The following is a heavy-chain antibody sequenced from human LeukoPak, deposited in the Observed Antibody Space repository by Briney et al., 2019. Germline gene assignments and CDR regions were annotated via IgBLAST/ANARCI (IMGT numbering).Heavy chain of an antibody. Sequence: GASVKVSCKASGYTFTGYYMNWVRQAPGQGLEWMGWINPNSGGTNYAQKFQGWVTMTRDTSISTAYMELSRLRSDDTAVYYCAREREYAAAPYYYYYGTDVWGQGTTVTVSS. D-gene: IGHD6-13*01. CDR2: INPNSGGT. J-gene: IGHJ6*02. V-gene: IGHV1-2*04. CDR1: GYTFTGYY. CDR3: AREREYAAAPYYYYYGTDV.